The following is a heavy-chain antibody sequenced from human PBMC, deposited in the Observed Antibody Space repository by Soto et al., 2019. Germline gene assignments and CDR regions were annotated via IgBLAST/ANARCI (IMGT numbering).Heavy chain of an antibody. Sequence: GASVKVSCKASGYTFTSYGISWVRQSPGQGLEWMGGFDPEDGETIYAQKFQGRVTMTEDTSTDTAYMELSSLRSEDTAVYYCATQHYYGSGSYYGFPDRFDPWGQGTLVTVSS. V-gene: IGHV1-24*01. J-gene: IGHJ5*02. CDR3: ATQHYYGSGSYYGFPDRFDP. CDR2: FDPEDGET. D-gene: IGHD3-10*01. CDR1: GYTFTSYG.